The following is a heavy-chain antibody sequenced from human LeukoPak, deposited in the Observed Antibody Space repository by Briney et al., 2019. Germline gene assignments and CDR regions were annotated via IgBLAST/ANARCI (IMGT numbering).Heavy chain of an antibody. CDR1: GYSFTSYW. D-gene: IGHD5-12*01. CDR2: IYPGDSDT. J-gene: IGHJ4*02. CDR3: ARRGYSGYDREPYFDY. Sequence: GESLNISCKGSGYSFTSYWIGWVRQMPGKGLEWMGIIYPGDSDTRYSPSFQGQVTISADKSISTAYLQWSSLKASDTAMYYCARRGYSGYDREPYFDYWGQGTLVTVSS. V-gene: IGHV5-51*01.